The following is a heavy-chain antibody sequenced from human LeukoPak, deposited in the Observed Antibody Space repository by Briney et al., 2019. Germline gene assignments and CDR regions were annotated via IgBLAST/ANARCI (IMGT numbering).Heavy chain of an antibody. CDR2: IYYSGST. D-gene: IGHD6-19*01. Sequence: PSETLSLTCTVSGGSISSYYWSWIRQPPGKGLEWIGYIYYSGSTNYNPSLKSRVTISVDTSKNQFSLKLSSVTAADTAVYYCARGRFGYSSGWSFYYFDYWGQGTLVTVSS. CDR3: ARGRFGYSSGWSFYYFDY. J-gene: IGHJ4*02. CDR1: GGSISSYY. V-gene: IGHV4-59*01.